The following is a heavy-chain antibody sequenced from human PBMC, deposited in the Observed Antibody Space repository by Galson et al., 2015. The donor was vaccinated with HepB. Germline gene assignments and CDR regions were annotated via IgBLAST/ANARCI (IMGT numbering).Heavy chain of an antibody. CDR3: VGGYSGPTPGY. CDR1: GFTFSSYA. D-gene: IGHD5-12*01. Sequence: SLRLSCAASGFTFSSYAMHWVRQAPGKGLEYVSAISSNGGSTYYADSVKGRFTISRDNSKNTLYLQMSSLRAEDTAVYYCVGGYSGPTPGYWGQGTLVTVSS. J-gene: IGHJ4*02. CDR2: ISSNGGST. V-gene: IGHV3-64D*06.